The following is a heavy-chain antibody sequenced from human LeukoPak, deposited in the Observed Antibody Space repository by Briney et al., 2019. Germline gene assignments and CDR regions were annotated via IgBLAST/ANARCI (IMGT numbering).Heavy chain of an antibody. V-gene: IGHV3-23*01. J-gene: IGHJ3*02. CDR3: AKGAGAEAFHI. D-gene: IGHD1-26*01. CDR1: GFTFSSYA. Sequence: GASLRLSCAASGFTFSSYAMSWVRQAPGKGLEWVSGISNSGGGTYYADSVKGRFTISRDNSESTLYLQMNGLRADDAAVYYCAKGAGAEAFHIWGQGTMVTVSS. CDR2: ISNSGGGT.